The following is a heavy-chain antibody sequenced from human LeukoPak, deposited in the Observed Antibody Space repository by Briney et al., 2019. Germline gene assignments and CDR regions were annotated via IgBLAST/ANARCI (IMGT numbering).Heavy chain of an antibody. D-gene: IGHD3-10*01. Sequence: PGGSLRLSCAASGFTLGTYWMRWVRQAPGKGLEWVANIKQDGSEKYYVDSVKGRFTISRDNAKNSLYLQVNSLRAEDTALYYCTRSVVRVGVTYYYYGMDVWGQGTTVTVSS. V-gene: IGHV3-7*01. CDR3: TRSVVRVGVTYYYYGMDV. J-gene: IGHJ6*02. CDR2: IKQDGSEK. CDR1: GFTLGTYW.